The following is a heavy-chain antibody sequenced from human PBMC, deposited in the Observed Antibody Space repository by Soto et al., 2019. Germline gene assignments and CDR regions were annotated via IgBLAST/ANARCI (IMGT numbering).Heavy chain of an antibody. J-gene: IGHJ2*01. CDR2: VDYSGTS. V-gene: IGHV4-59*01. Sequence: QVHLQASGPGLVKPSETLSLTCTVSGGSLSSYSWSWIRQSPGGGLEWIGKVDYSGTSNHNPSLKSRVAMSARTSRNQFSLKLTSVTAAGTDVYFCARDRGREGWGFDLWGRGTLITVSS. D-gene: IGHD1-26*01. CDR1: GGSLSSYS. CDR3: ARDRGREGWGFDL.